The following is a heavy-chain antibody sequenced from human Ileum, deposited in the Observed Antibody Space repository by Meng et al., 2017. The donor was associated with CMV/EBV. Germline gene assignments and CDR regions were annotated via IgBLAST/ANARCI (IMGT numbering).Heavy chain of an antibody. D-gene: IGHD3-10*01. Sequence: QVQLQQSGPGLVKTSQTLSLTCVISGDSISGSNTAWNRLRQSPSTGLEWLGRTFYRSKWYYDYAVSVNSRIAIIPDTSKNQLSLQLNSVTPEDTAVYYCTSGWGLNYWGQGTLVTVSS. J-gene: IGHJ4*02. CDR1: GDSISGSNTA. CDR2: TFYRSKWYY. V-gene: IGHV6-1*01. CDR3: TSGWGLNY.